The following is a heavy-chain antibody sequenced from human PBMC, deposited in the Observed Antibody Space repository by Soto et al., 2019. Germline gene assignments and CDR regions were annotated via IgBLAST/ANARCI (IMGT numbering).Heavy chain of an antibody. J-gene: IGHJ5*02. CDR3: ARVLYDSSGYNWFDP. D-gene: IGHD3-22*01. Sequence: SVKVSCKASGGTFSSYTISWVRQAPGQGLEWMGRIIPILGIANYAQKFQGRVTITADKSTSTAYMELSSLRSEDTAVYYCARVLYDSSGYNWFDPWGQGTLVTVSS. CDR2: IIPILGIA. CDR1: GGTFSSYT. V-gene: IGHV1-69*02.